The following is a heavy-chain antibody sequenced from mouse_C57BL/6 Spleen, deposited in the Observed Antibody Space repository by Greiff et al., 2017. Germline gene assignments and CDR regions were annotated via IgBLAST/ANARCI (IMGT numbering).Heavy chain of an antibody. D-gene: IGHD2-4*01. V-gene: IGHV1-15*01. Sequence: VQLQQSGAELVRPGASVTLSCKASGYTFTDYEMHWVKQTPVHGLEWIGAIDPETGGTAYNQKFKGKAILTADKSSSTAYMELRSLTSEDSAVYYCTRKELRRYFDVWGTGTTVTVSS. J-gene: IGHJ1*03. CDR3: TRKELRRYFDV. CDR1: GYTFTDYE. CDR2: IDPETGGT.